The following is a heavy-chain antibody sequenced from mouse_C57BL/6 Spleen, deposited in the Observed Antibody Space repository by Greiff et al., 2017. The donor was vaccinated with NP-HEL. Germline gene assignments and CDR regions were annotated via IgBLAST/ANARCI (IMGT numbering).Heavy chain of an antibody. CDR3: ARSGYGSSLCYFDY. Sequence: VQLQQSGAELVRPGTSVKMSCKASGYTFTNYWIGWAKQRPGHGLEWIGDIYPGGGYTNYNEKFKGKATLTADKSSSTAYMQFSSLTSEDSAIYYCARSGYGSSLCYFDYWGQGTTLTVSS. D-gene: IGHD1-1*01. V-gene: IGHV1-63*01. CDR2: IYPGGGYT. J-gene: IGHJ2*01. CDR1: GYTFTNYW.